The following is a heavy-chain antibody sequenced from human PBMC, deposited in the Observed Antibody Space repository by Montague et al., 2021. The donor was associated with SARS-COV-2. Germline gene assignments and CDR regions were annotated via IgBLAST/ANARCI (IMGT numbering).Heavy chain of an antibody. V-gene: IGHV4-39*01. CDR1: GGSFSSGDSY. Sequence: SETLSLTCSVSGGSFSSGDSYWGWLRQAPGKGLEWIGDLHYAGSAYYXXXLRSRVIISADTSKNQFSLKLNSVTAADTAVYYCVATYNGNWYYFDYWGQGTLVTVSS. CDR3: VATYNGNWYYFDY. CDR2: LHYAGSA. J-gene: IGHJ4*02. D-gene: IGHD6-13*01.